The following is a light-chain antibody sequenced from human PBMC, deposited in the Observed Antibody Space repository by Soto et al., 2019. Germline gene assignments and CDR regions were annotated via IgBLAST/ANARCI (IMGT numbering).Light chain of an antibody. CDR2: GAS. V-gene: IGKV3-20*01. CDR3: QQYGSSPYT. Sequence: EIVLTQSPDTLSLSPGERATLSCRASQTVSSSYLAWYQQKPGQAPRILIYGASFRATGIPDRFSGSGSGTDFTLSISSLEPEDFAVYFCQQYGSSPYTFGRGTKLEI. CDR1: QTVSSSY. J-gene: IGKJ2*01.